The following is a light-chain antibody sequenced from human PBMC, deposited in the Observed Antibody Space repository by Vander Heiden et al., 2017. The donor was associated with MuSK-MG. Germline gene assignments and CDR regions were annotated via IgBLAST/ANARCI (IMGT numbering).Light chain of an antibody. Sequence: SALTQPRSVSGSPGQSVTISCTVTSSDVGGYNYVSWYHQHPGNAPKLMIYDVSKRPSGVPDRFSGSKSGNTASLTISGLQAEDEADYYCCSYAGSYTGVFGGGTKLTVL. CDR3: CSYAGSYTGV. J-gene: IGLJ3*02. CDR1: SSDVGGYNY. CDR2: DVS. V-gene: IGLV2-11*01.